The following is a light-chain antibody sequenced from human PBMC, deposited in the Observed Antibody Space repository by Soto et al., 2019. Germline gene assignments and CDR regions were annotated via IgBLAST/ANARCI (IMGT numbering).Light chain of an antibody. CDR1: SSDVGGYNY. V-gene: IGLV2-14*01. J-gene: IGLJ1*01. CDR3: SSYTSSSTYA. CDR2: EVS. Sequence: QSVLTQPPSASGSPGQSVAISCTGTSSDVGGYNYVSWYQQHPGKAPKVMIYEVSNRPSGVSNRFSGSKSGNTASLTISGLQAEDEADYYCSSYTSSSTYAFGSGTKVTVL.